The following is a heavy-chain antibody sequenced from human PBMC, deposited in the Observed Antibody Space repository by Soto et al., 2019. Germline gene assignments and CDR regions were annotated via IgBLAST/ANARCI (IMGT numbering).Heavy chain of an antibody. Sequence: PSETLSLTCAVSGGSISSGGYSWSWIRQPPGKGLEWVGYIYHSGSTYYNPSLKSRATISVDRSKNQFSLKLSSVTAADTAVYYCARGNVLRFLYWFDPWGQGTLVTVSS. CDR2: IYHSGST. V-gene: IGHV4-30-2*01. CDR1: GGSISSGGYS. D-gene: IGHD3-3*01. J-gene: IGHJ5*02. CDR3: ARGNVLRFLYWFDP.